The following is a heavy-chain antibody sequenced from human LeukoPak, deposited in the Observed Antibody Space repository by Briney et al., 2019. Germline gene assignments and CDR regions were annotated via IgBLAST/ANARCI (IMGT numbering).Heavy chain of an antibody. Sequence: PSETLSLTCTVSGGSISSYYWSWIRQPPGKGLEGIGYIYYSGSTNYNPSLKSRVTISVDTSKNQFSLRLSSVTAADTAVYYCARDQQGITMVRGVPDNWFDPWGQGTLVTVSS. D-gene: IGHD3-10*01. CDR3: ARDQQGITMVRGVPDNWFDP. V-gene: IGHV4-59*01. J-gene: IGHJ5*02. CDR1: GGSISSYY. CDR2: IYYSGST.